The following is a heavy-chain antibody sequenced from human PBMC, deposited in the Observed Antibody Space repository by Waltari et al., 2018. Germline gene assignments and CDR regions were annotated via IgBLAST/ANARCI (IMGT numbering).Heavy chain of an antibody. V-gene: IGHV3-23*01. Sequence: DVQLLESGGGLVQPGGSLRLSCAASGFTFNKYAMSWVRQAPGKGVEWSSAISVSGSSTYYADSVKGRFTMSRDNLKNTINVQMDSLRVEDTAAYYCVRHQSVAGKAWFDPWGQGTLVSVSP. CDR2: ISVSGSST. J-gene: IGHJ5*02. D-gene: IGHD6-19*01. CDR3: VRHQSVAGKAWFDP. CDR1: GFTFNKYA.